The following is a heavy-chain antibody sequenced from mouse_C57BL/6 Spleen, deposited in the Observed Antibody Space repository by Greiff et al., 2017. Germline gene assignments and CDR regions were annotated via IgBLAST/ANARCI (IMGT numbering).Heavy chain of an antibody. J-gene: IGHJ3*01. Sequence: VKLMESGPGLVAPSQSLSITCTVSGFSLTSYGVHWVRQPPGKGLEWLVVIWSDGSTTYNSALKSRLSISKDNSKSQVFLKMNSLPTDDTAMYYCARGYYGSSSFAYWGQGTLVTVSA. CDR1: GFSLTSYG. CDR3: ARGYYGSSSFAY. V-gene: IGHV2-6*03. D-gene: IGHD1-1*01. CDR2: IWSDGST.